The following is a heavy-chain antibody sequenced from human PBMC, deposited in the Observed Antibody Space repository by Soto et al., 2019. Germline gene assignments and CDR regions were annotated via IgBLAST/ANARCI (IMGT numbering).Heavy chain of an antibody. CDR1: GGSISSGDYY. CDR2: IYYTGST. Sequence: QVQLQESGPGLVKPSQTLSLTCTVSGGSISSGDYYWSWIRQPPGKGLEWIGYIYYTGSTYYNPSLMSRVTMSVDTSKNQFSLNLSSVTAADAAVYSCARVVYSNSKRFLARWFDPWGQGPLVTVSS. V-gene: IGHV4-30-4*01. D-gene: IGHD3-3*01. J-gene: IGHJ5*02. CDR3: ARVVYSNSKRFLARWFDP.